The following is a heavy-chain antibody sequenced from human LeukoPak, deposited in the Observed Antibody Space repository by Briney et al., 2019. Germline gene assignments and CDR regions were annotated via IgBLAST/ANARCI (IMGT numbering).Heavy chain of an antibody. D-gene: IGHD5-24*01. Sequence: PGGSLRLSCEGSGFNFNSLWMSWVRQAPGKGPEWVTNINQDGNEKYYAGSVKGRFTVSRDDVKKSVYLQMDNVRADDTGVYYCARDANLRGYNSWFYPWGQGTLVTVSS. CDR2: INQDGNEK. V-gene: IGHV3-7*01. CDR1: GFNFNSLW. CDR3: ARDANLRGYNSWFYP. J-gene: IGHJ5*02.